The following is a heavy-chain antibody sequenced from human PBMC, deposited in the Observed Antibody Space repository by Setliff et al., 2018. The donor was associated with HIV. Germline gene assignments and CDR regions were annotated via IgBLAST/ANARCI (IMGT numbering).Heavy chain of an antibody. CDR3: ARVPTVIYYYYMDV. V-gene: IGHV3-64*01. CDR1: GFTFSSYA. CDR2: LSSDGGST. Sequence: PGGSLRLSCAASGFTFSSYAMHWVRQAPGRGLEYVSALSSDGGSTYYANSVKGRFTISRDNSKNTLYLQMGGLRAEDMAVYYCARVPTVIYYYYMDVWGKGTTVTVSS. D-gene: IGHD2-21*01. J-gene: IGHJ6*03.